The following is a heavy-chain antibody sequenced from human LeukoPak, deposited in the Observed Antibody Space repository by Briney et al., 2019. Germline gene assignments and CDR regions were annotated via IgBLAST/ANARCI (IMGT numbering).Heavy chain of an antibody. J-gene: IGHJ4*02. CDR1: GFIFSSYG. Sequence: GRSLRLSCVASGFIFSSYGMHWVRQAPSKGLEWVAVIWYDGSNKYYADSVKGRSTISRDNTKNTLYLQMNSLRAEDTAVYYCARDPLGWLFDYWGQGTLVTVSS. V-gene: IGHV3-33*01. CDR2: IWYDGSNK. CDR3: ARDPLGWLFDY. D-gene: IGHD6-19*01.